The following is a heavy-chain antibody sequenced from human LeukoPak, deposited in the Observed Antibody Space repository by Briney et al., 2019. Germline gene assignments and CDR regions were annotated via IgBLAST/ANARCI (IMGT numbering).Heavy chain of an antibody. V-gene: IGHV4-39*01. CDR2: IYYSGST. CDR3: ARRKDYHFDY. Sequence: PSETLSLSCTVSGGSISSSSYYWGWIRQPPGKGLEWIGSIYYSGSTYYNPSLKSRVTLSVDTSKNQFSLKVTSMTAADTAVYFCARRKDYHFDYWGQGTLVTVPS. CDR1: GGSISSSSYY. D-gene: IGHD4-11*01. J-gene: IGHJ4*02.